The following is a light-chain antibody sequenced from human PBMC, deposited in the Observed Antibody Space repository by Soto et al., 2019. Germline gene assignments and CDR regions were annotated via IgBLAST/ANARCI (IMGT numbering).Light chain of an antibody. CDR1: QTVSSAY. V-gene: IGKV3-20*01. CDR3: QQYGSSPLYS. Sequence: PGERATLSCRTSQTVSSAYLAWYKQKPGQAPRLLIYGASSRATGIPDRFSGSWSGTDFTLTISRLEPEDSAVYYCQQYGSSPLYSFGQGTKLEIK. J-gene: IGKJ2*01. CDR2: GAS.